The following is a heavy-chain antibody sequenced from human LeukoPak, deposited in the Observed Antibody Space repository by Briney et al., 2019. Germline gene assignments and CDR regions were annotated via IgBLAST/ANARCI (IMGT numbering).Heavy chain of an antibody. J-gene: IGHJ4*02. CDR2: IYSGGST. Sequence: GGSLRLSCAASGFTVSSNHMSWVRQAPGKGLEWVSVIYSGGSTYYADSVKGRFTISRDNSKNTLYLQMNSLRAEDTAVYYCARHRLYSTYYFDYWGQGTLVTVSS. CDR3: ARHRLYSTYYFDY. V-gene: IGHV3-66*04. D-gene: IGHD2-21*01. CDR1: GFTVSSNH.